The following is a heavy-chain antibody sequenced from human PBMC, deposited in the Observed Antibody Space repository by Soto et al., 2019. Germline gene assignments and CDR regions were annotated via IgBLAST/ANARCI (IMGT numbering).Heavy chain of an antibody. CDR1: GFTFRTYY. V-gene: IGHV3-21*01. CDR2: ISAGSSNI. D-gene: IGHD6-6*01. J-gene: IGHJ4*02. Sequence: EVELVESGGGLVKPGGSLKLSCAASGFTFRTYYMIWVRQAPGKGLEWVSTISAGSSNIYYAPSVKGRFTISRDNAKNLLYLQINSLRAEDTAVYYCARQYPSSSPPFDHWGQGTLVIVSS. CDR3: ARQYPSSSPPFDH.